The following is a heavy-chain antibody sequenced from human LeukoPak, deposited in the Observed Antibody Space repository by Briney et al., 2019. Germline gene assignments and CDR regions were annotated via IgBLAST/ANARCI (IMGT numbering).Heavy chain of an antibody. V-gene: IGHV4-28*06. CDR1: GYSIRSNNW. CDR2: ISYSGST. CDR3: ASGDSGY. Sequence: SATLSLTGVFFGYSIRSNNWCGSIPQPPGKGLEWIGYISYSGSTNYNPSLKSRVTMSVDTSKNQFSLKVSSVTALDTAVYYCASGDSGYWGQGTLVTVSS. J-gene: IGHJ4*02. D-gene: IGHD7-27*01.